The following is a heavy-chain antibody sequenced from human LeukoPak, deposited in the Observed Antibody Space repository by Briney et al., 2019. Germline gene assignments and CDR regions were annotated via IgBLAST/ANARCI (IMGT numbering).Heavy chain of an antibody. CDR2: IYASGST. CDR3: ARYIVSYPHDAFDI. V-gene: IGHV4-61*02. CDR1: GGSISSKSYY. J-gene: IGHJ3*02. Sequence: SETLSLTCTVSGGSISSKSYYWSWIRQPAGKGLEWIGRIYASGSTDYNPSLKSRVTISVDTSKKQFSLKLSSVTAADTAFYYCARYIVSYPHDAFDIWGQGTMVTVSS. D-gene: IGHD1-26*01.